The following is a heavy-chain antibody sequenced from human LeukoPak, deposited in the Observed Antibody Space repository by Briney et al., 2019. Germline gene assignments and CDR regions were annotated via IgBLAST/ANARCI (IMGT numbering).Heavy chain of an antibody. Sequence: RASVKVSCKASGYTFTSYGISWVRQAPGQGLEWMGWISAYNGNTNYAQKLQGRVTMTTDTSTSTAYMELRSLRSDDTAVYYCARDCSSTSCYNYYYGMDVWGQGTTVSVSS. CDR1: GYTFTSYG. CDR2: ISAYNGNT. D-gene: IGHD2-2*02. CDR3: ARDCSSTSCYNYYYGMDV. J-gene: IGHJ6*02. V-gene: IGHV1-18*01.